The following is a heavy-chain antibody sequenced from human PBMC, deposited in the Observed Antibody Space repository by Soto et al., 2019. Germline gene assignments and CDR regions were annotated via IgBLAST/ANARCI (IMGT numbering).Heavy chain of an antibody. CDR3: ARGGEVMYV. CDR2: IHHSGIT. J-gene: IGHJ6*01. CDR1: GDSISSGGYS. Sequence: QLQLQESGSGLVKPSQTLSLMCAVSGDSISSGGYSWSWIRRPPGKGLAWIGYIHHSGITNYNPSLMRRFLMSVDRSKTPSYMKVRLVTAADTAIYFCARGGEVMYVWGQGNKVTVSS. V-gene: IGHV4-30-2*01.